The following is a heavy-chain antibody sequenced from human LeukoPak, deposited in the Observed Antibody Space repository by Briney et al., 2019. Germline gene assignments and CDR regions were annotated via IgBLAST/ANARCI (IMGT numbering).Heavy chain of an antibody. Sequence: SETLSLTCAVSVASLNTYYSSWIPQPPGRGLEWIGYIYYSGTNSYHPSLKTRVTISIDTSNIQFTLQLSSVTAADTAVYYCVRVIRPMASQYYFDYWGQGTLVTVSS. D-gene: IGHD3-10*01. CDR2: IYYSGTN. V-gene: IGHV4-59*12. J-gene: IGHJ4*02. CDR1: VASLNTYY. CDR3: VRVIRPMASQYYFDY.